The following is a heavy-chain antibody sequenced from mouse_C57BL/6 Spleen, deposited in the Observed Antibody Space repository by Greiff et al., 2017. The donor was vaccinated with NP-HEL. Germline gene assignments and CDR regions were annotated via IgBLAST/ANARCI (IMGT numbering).Heavy chain of an antibody. CDR2: ISDGGSYT. D-gene: IGHD3-2*02. CDR3: DRFCRRGFAY. Sequence: DVMLVESGGGLVKPGGSLKLSCAASGFTFSSYAMSWVRQTPEKRLEWVATISDGGSYTYYPDNVKGRFTISRDNAKNNLYLQMSHLKSEDTAMYYYDRFCRRGFAYWGQGTLVTVSA. J-gene: IGHJ3*01. CDR1: GFTFSSYA. V-gene: IGHV5-4*03.